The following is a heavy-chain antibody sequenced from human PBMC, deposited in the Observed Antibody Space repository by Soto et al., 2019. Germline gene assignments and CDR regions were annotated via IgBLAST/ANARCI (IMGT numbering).Heavy chain of an antibody. CDR3: ARDDYDSRGYYFSY. J-gene: IGHJ4*02. CDR2: VSYDGDNK. Sequence: QVQLVESGGGVVQPGRSLRLSCTASGFTFSSYSMHWVRQAPGKGLEWVAVVSYDGDNKYYAVAVEGRFTISRDNSNNALFLQLNSLTAEDTAIYYCARDDYDSRGYYFSYWGQGTLVTVSS. V-gene: IGHV3-30-3*01. D-gene: IGHD3-22*01. CDR1: GFTFSSYS.